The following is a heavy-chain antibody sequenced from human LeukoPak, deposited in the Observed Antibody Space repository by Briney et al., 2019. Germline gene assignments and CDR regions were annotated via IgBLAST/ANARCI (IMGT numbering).Heavy chain of an antibody. D-gene: IGHD1-14*01. CDR2: LSTSTTFI. V-gene: IGHV3-11*03. CDR3: ARSPDVVETWFDL. J-gene: IGHJ5*02. Sequence: GGSLRLSCAASGFTFTDYYMSWIRQAPGKGLEWVSYLSTSTTFINYADSVRGRFTISRDNAKNSLYLQMNSLRAEDTAVYYCARSPDVVETWFDLWGQGTLVT. CDR1: GFTFTDYY.